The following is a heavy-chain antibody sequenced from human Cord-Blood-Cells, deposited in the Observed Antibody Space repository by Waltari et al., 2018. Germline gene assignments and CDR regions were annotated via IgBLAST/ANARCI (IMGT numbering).Heavy chain of an antibody. J-gene: IGHJ4*02. CDR1: GFTFSRYA. Sequence: QVQLVESGGGVVQPGRSLRLSCAASGFTFSRYAMPWVRQAPGKGLEWVAVISYDGSNKYYADSVKGRFTISRDNSKNTLYLQMNSLRAEDTAVYYCARSYDSSGYYFDYWGQGTLVTVSS. D-gene: IGHD3-22*01. V-gene: IGHV3-30-3*01. CDR2: ISYDGSNK. CDR3: ARSYDSSGYYFDY.